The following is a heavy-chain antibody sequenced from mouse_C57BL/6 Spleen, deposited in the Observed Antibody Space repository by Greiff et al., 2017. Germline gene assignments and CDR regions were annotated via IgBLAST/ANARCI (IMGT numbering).Heavy chain of an antibody. V-gene: IGHV1-81*01. Sequence: QVQLQQSGAELARPGASVKLSCKASGYTFTSYGISWVKQRTGQGLEWIGEIYPRSGNSYYNEKFTGKATLTADKSSSTAYMELRSLTSAEYAVDFCAIGSSCYAMDDWGKGTSVTVSS. CDR3: AIGSSCYAMDD. J-gene: IGHJ4*01. D-gene: IGHD1-1*01. CDR2: IYPRSGNS. CDR1: GYTFTSYG.